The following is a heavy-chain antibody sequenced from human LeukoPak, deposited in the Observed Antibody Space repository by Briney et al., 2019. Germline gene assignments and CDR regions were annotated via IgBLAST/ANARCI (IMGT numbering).Heavy chain of an antibody. J-gene: IGHJ3*02. CDR2: ISVRGDST. CDR3: ANLGLPLDSFGI. CDR1: GFTFSNYA. Sequence: GGSLRLSCAASGFTFSNYAMSWVRQAPGKGLEWVSGISVRGDSTYDADSVKGRFTISRDNSKNSLYLQMNSLRVEDTALYYCANLGLPLDSFGIWGQGTMVTVSS. D-gene: IGHD2-2*01. V-gene: IGHV3-23*01.